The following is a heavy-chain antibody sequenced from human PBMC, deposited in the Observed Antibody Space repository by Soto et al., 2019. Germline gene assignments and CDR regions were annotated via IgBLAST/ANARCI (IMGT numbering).Heavy chain of an antibody. V-gene: IGHV3-7*01. D-gene: IGHD2-2*01. Sequence: GGSLRLSCAASGFTFSSYWMSWVRQAPGKGLEWVANIKQDGSEKYYVDSVKGRFTISRDNAKNSLYLQMNSLRAEDTAVYYCARDAAVGTYCSSTSCYGVVYYYYYMDVWGKGTTVTVSS. J-gene: IGHJ6*03. CDR2: IKQDGSEK. CDR1: GFTFSSYW. CDR3: ARDAAVGTYCSSTSCYGVVYYYYYMDV.